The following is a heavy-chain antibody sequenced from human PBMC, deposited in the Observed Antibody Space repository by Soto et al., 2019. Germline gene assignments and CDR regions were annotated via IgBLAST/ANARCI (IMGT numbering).Heavy chain of an antibody. V-gene: IGHV1-18*01. CDR2: ISAYNGLA. J-gene: IGHJ4*02. CDR1: GYTFTKYG. CDR3: ARDDLWQQLVNFDY. D-gene: IGHD6-13*01. Sequence: GASVKVSCKASGYTFTKYGISWVRQAPGQGLEWMGWISAYNGLANYAQWLQGRVTMTTDTSTSTAYMELRSLRSDDTAVYYCARDDLWQQLVNFDYWGQGTLVTVSS.